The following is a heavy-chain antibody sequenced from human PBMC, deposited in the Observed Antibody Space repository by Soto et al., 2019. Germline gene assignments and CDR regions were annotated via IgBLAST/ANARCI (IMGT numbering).Heavy chain of an antibody. Sequence: GGSLRLSCAASGFTFSTYAMSWVRQAPGKGLEWVSAISGSGGSTYYADSVKGRFTISRDNSKNTLFLQMNSLTTEDTAVYFCARLLRYFDWLSVGPFDYWGQGALVTVSS. CDR1: GFTFSTYA. D-gene: IGHD3-9*01. J-gene: IGHJ4*02. V-gene: IGHV3-23*01. CDR3: ARLLRYFDWLSVGPFDY. CDR2: ISGSGGST.